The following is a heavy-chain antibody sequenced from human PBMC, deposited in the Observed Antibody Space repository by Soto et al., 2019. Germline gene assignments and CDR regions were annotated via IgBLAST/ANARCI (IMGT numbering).Heavy chain of an antibody. V-gene: IGHV3-33*01. CDR1: GFTFSSYG. CDR2: IWYDGSNK. J-gene: IGHJ6*02. Sequence: QVQLVESGGGVVQPGRSLRLSCAASGFTFSSYGMHWVRQAPGKGLEWVAVIWYDGSNKYYADSVKGRFTISRDNSKNTLYLQMNNLRAEDTAVYYCARDPIVATTPQGMDVWGQGTTVTVSS. D-gene: IGHD5-12*01. CDR3: ARDPIVATTPQGMDV.